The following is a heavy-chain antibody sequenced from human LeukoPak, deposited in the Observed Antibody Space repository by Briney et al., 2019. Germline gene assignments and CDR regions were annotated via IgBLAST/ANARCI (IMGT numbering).Heavy chain of an antibody. CDR1: GFTFSSYG. Sequence: GGSLRLSCAASGFTFSSYGMHWVRQAPGKGLEGVAIISYDGSHKYYTDTVKGRFTISRDNSKNTLSLQMNSLRAEDTAVYYCARGYGSGSFFVYWGQGTLVTVSS. CDR2: ISYDGSHK. J-gene: IGHJ4*02. V-gene: IGHV3-30*03. CDR3: ARGYGSGSFFVY. D-gene: IGHD3-10*01.